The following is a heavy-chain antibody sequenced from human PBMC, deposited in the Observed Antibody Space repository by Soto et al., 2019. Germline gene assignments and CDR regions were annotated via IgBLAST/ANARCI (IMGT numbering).Heavy chain of an antibody. V-gene: IGHV1-8*01. Sequence: QVQLVQSGAEVKKPGASVKVSCKASGYTFTSYDINWVRQATGQGLEWMGWMNPNSGNTGYAQKFQGRVTMTRTTSIITSYMELSSLRSEDTAVYYCARGINHYASGDDAFDIWGQGTMVTVSS. CDR3: ARGINHYASGDDAFDI. CDR2: MNPNSGNT. CDR1: GYTFTSYD. J-gene: IGHJ3*02. D-gene: IGHD3-10*01.